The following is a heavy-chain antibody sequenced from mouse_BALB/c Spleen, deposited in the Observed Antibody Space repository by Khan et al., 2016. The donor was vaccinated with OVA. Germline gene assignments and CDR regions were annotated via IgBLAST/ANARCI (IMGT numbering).Heavy chain of an antibody. CDR1: GYTFTNYG. Sequence: QIQLVQSGPELKKPGETVKISCKASGYTFTNYGMNWVKQSPGKALKWMGWINTYTGEPTYADDFKGRFAFSLETSASTTYLQINNLKNEDTATYFCARPPYFSYTLDHWGQGTSVTVSS. V-gene: IGHV9-3-1*01. CDR3: ARPPYFSYTLDH. CDR2: INTYTGEP. J-gene: IGHJ4*01. D-gene: IGHD2-10*01.